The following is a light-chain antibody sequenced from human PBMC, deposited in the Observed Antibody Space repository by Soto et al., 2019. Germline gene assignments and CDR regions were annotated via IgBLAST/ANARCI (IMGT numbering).Light chain of an antibody. J-gene: IGKJ1*01. CDR3: QQYYNWPPTWT. V-gene: IGKV3-15*01. Sequence: EIVMTQSPATLSVSPGESATLSCRASQSITNNLAWYQQKPGQPPRLLMYGASTRATGFPARFSGSGSGTEFTLTISSLHPEDFAVYYCQQYYNWPPTWTFGQGTKVDI. CDR2: GAS. CDR1: QSITNN.